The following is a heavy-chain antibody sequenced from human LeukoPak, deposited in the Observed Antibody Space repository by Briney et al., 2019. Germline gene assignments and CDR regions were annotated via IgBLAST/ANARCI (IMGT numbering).Heavy chain of an antibody. J-gene: IGHJ5*02. CDR1: GGSISSYY. V-gene: IGHV4-59*01. D-gene: IGHD3-10*01. CDR2: FYYSGSH. CDR3: ARVGYYYGSGSYYNGFDP. Sequence: SETLSLTCTVSGGSISSYYWSWMRQPPGKGLEGIVYFYYSGSHNYNPSIKSRVTISVDTSKNQFSMKLSSVTAADTALYYCARVGYYYGSGSYYNGFDPWGQGTLVTVSS.